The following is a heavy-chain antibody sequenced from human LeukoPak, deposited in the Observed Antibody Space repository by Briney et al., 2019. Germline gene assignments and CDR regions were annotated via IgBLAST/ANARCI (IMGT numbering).Heavy chain of an antibody. J-gene: IGHJ4*02. CDR3: ARYCSGGTCYVGLI. Sequence: GGSLRLSCAASRFTFTDYGTHWVRQAPGKGLEWVAVIRSDGSSEYYADSVKGRFIISRDNSKNTLYLQMNSLRVEDTAVYYCARYCSGGTCYVGLIWGQGTLVTVSS. CDR2: IRSDGSSE. D-gene: IGHD2-15*01. CDR1: RFTFTDYG. V-gene: IGHV3-33*01.